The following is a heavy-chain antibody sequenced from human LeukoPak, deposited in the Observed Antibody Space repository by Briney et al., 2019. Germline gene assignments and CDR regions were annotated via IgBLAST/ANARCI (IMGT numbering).Heavy chain of an antibody. D-gene: IGHD3-9*01. V-gene: IGHV4-4*02. Sequence: SETLSLTCAVSGGSISSSNWWSWVRQPPGKGLEWIGEIYHSGSTNYNPSLKSRVTISVDKSKNQFSLKLSSVTAADTAVYYCARARMDFDWLFFFDYWGQGTLVTVSS. J-gene: IGHJ4*02. CDR3: ARARMDFDWLFFFDY. CDR1: GGSISSSNW. CDR2: IYHSGST.